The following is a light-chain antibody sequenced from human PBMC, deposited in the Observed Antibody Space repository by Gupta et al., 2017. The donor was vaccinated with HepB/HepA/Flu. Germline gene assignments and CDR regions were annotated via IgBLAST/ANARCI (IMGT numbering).Light chain of an antibody. CDR2: AAS. V-gene: IGKV1-39*01. Sequence: DIQMTQSPSSLSASIGDRVTIPCRASQSISVYLNWYQQKSGKAPKLLIYAASNVESGVPSRFSGSGSGTDFTLTITRLQPEDFAIYYCQQTNRIPGTFGQGTKVEIK. J-gene: IGKJ1*01. CDR3: QQTNRIPGT. CDR1: QSISVY.